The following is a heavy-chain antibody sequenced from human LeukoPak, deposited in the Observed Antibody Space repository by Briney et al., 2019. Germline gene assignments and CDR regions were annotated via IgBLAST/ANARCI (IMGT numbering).Heavy chain of an antibody. CDR2: ISWNSGSI. D-gene: IGHD3-22*01. J-gene: IGHJ4*02. V-gene: IGHV3-9*03. Sequence: SGGSLRLSCAASGFTFDDYAMHWVRQAPGKGLEWVSGISWNSGSIGYADSVKGRFTISRDNAKNSLYLQMNSLRAEDMALYYCAKDRGSSGLSYYFDYWGQGTLVTVSS. CDR3: AKDRGSSGLSYYFDY. CDR1: GFTFDDYA.